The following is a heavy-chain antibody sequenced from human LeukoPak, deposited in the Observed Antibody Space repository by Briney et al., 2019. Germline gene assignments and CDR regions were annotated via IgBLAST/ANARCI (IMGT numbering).Heavy chain of an antibody. D-gene: IGHD6-25*01. CDR3: ANNLVSAAGDH. CDR2: INGDGSDT. V-gene: IGHV3-7*01. CDR1: GFIFSSMW. Sequence: GGSLRLSCAASGFIFSSMWMTWVRQAPGKGLEWVANINGDGSDTYYVDSVEGRFTISRDNAKNSVDLQMSSLRVEDTAVYYCANNLVSAAGDHWGQGTLVSVSS. J-gene: IGHJ4*02.